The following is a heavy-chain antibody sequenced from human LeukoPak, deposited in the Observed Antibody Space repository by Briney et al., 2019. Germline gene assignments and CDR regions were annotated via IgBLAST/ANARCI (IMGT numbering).Heavy chain of an antibody. CDR2: INPNSGST. CDR1: GYTFTGYY. D-gene: IGHD1-14*01. Sequence: ASVKVSCKASGYTFTGYYMHWVRQAPGQGLEWMGWINPNSGSTNYAQKFQGRVTMTRDTSISTAYMGLSRLRSDDTAVYYCARVSNNPPFDYWGQGTLVTVSS. J-gene: IGHJ4*02. CDR3: ARVSNNPPFDY. V-gene: IGHV1-2*02.